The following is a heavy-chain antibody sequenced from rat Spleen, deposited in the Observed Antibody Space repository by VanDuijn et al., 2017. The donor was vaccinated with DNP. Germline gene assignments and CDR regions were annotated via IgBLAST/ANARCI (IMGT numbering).Heavy chain of an antibody. V-gene: IGHV5S11*01. J-gene: IGHJ3*01. CDR2: ISTGGGDA. CDR1: GITFSDYS. D-gene: IGHD1-10*01. CDR3: ARHGLITARDWFAY. Sequence: EEQLLESGGGLVQPGRSLKLSCEASGITFSDYSMAWVRQAPTKGLEWVASISTGGGDAYYRDSVKGRFTISRDNVKRILFLQMDSLRSEETATYYCARHGLITARDWFAYWGQGTLVTVSS.